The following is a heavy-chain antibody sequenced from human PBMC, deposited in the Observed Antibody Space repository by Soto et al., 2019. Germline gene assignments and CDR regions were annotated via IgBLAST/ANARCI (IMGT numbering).Heavy chain of an antibody. V-gene: IGHV1-69*13. CDR3: ARVSEYSSSWGYYFDY. Sequence: SVKVSCKASGGTFSSYAISWVRQAPGQGLEWMGGIIPIFGTANYAQKFQGRVTITADESTSTAYMELSSLRSEDTAVYYCARVSEYSSSWGYYFDYWGQGTLVTVSS. J-gene: IGHJ4*02. CDR1: GGTFSSYA. D-gene: IGHD6-6*01. CDR2: IIPIFGTA.